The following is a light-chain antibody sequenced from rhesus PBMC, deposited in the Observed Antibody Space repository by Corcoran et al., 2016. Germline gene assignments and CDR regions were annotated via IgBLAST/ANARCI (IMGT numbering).Light chain of an antibody. CDR3: QQHISYPWT. V-gene: IGKV1-25*01. J-gene: IGKJ1*01. CDR1: QGIRKY. Sequence: DIQMTQSPSSLSASVGDTVTITCQASQGIRKYLAWYQQKLGKAPKLLIYNASPLQSGVPSRVSGSGSWTVFTLPISCLQPEDFETYDCQQHISYPWTFGQGTKVEIK. CDR2: NAS.